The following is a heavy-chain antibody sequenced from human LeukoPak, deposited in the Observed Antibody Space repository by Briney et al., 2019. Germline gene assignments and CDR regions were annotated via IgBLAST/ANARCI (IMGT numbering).Heavy chain of an antibody. D-gene: IGHD3-3*01. J-gene: IGHJ2*01. CDR2: INHSGST. CDR3: ASATIFGVVTPWYFDL. Sequence: PSETLSLTCAVYGGSFSGYYWSWIRQPPGKGLEWIGEINHSGSTNYNPSLKSRVTISVDTSKNQFSLKLSSVTAADTAVYYCASATIFGVVTPWYFDLWGRGTLVTVSS. V-gene: IGHV4-34*01. CDR1: GGSFSGYY.